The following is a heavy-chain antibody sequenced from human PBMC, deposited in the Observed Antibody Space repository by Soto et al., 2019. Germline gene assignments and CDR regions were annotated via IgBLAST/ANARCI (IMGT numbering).Heavy chain of an antibody. D-gene: IGHD2-2*01. CDR3: TRQAAEIGYCSSTSCRNWFDP. J-gene: IGHJ5*02. V-gene: IGHV4-39*01. CDR1: GGSISSSSYY. Sequence: QLQLQESGPGLVKSSETLSLTCTVSGGSISSSSYYWGWIRQPPGKGLEWIGSLYYSGSNSYTPSLKSRVTISSDTSTKQFSLKLSSVTAADTAVYYCTRQAAEIGYCSSTSCRNWFDPWGQGTLVTVSS. CDR2: LYYSGSN.